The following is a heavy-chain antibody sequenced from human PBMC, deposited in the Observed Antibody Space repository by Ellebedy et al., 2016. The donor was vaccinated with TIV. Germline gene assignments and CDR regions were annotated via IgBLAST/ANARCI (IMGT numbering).Heavy chain of an antibody. Sequence: GGSLRLXXAASGFTFSSSWMTWVRQAPGKGLEWVAEIDSAGSGKYYPDSMQGRFTVSRDNAKNSLFLQMNNLRVDDTAVYYCARNPEWGAFDIWGQGTLVTVSS. D-gene: IGHD3-3*01. CDR1: GFTFSSSW. CDR2: IDSAGSGK. J-gene: IGHJ3*02. CDR3: ARNPEWGAFDI. V-gene: IGHV3-7*01.